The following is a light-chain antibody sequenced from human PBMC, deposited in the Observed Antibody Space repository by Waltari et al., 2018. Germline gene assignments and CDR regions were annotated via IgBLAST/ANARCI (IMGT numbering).Light chain of an antibody. CDR1: TSDVGSDNL. CDR2: EVR. J-gene: IGLJ2*01. V-gene: IGLV2-23*02. CDR3: CSYGGASIRV. Sequence: QSALTQPASVSGSPGQSITISCTGTTSDVGSDNLVSWYRQHPGEAPKLIIYEVRKRPSGVSDRFSGSKSGNTASLTISGLQAEDEADYYCCSYGGASIRVFGGGTKLTVL.